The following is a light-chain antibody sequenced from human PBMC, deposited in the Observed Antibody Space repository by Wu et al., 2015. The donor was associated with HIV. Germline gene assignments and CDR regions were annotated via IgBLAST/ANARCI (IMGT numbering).Light chain of an antibody. V-gene: IGKV3-15*01. J-gene: IGKJ1*01. CDR2: GAS. CDR1: QSVSGK. CDR3: QKYNTAPWT. Sequence: EIVMTQSPATLSVSPGERATLSCRASQSVSGKLAWYQQKPGQAPRLLIYGASRRATGISATFSGSGSGTEFTLTISSLQSEDVATYYCQKYNTAPWTFGQGTKVEMK.